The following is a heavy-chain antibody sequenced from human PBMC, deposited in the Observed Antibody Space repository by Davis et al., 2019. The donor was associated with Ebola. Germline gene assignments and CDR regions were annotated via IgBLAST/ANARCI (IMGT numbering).Heavy chain of an antibody. D-gene: IGHD6-13*01. V-gene: IGHV6-1*01. CDR2: TYYRSKWYN. Sequence: SQTLSLTCAISGDSVPSHSAAWNWIRQSPSRGLEWLGRTYYRSKWYNDYAVSVKSRITFNSDTSKNQFSLQPNSVTPEDTAVYYCARGRSWPLDSWGQGTLVTVSS. CDR1: GDSVPSHSAA. J-gene: IGHJ4*02. CDR3: ARGRSWPLDS.